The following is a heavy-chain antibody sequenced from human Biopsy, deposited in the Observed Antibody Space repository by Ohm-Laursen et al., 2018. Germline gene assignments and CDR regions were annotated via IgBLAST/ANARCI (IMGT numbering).Heavy chain of an antibody. CDR2: FAPENGRI. J-gene: IGHJ4*02. CDR3: AADINVWNVNY. V-gene: IGHV1-24*01. Sequence: SVKVSCKVSGYSLTELSMYWVRQAPGQGLEWMGGFAPENGRIVYSQKFQGRVTMTEDTSTSTAYMEVWRLRSDDTAVYYCAADINVWNVNYWGQGTQVIVSS. CDR1: GYSLTELS. D-gene: IGHD1-1*01.